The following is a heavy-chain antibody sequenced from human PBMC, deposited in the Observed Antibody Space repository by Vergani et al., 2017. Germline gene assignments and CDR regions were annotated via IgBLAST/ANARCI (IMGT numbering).Heavy chain of an antibody. V-gene: IGHV3-23*01. D-gene: IGHD6-13*01. CDR3: ARSGSSSWYGDDY. CDR1: GFTFSSYA. Sequence: EVQLLESGGGLVQPGGSLRLSCAASGFTFSSYAMSWVRQAPGKGLEWVSAISGSGGSTYYADSVKGRFTLSRDNSKNTLYLQMNSLRAEDTAVYYCARSGSSSWYGDDYWGQGTLVTVSS. J-gene: IGHJ4*02. CDR2: ISGSGGST.